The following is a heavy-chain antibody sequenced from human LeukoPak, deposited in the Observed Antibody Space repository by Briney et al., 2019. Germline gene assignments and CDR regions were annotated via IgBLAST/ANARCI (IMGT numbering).Heavy chain of an antibody. J-gene: IGHJ4*02. CDR3: ATRSESSYGGVFDF. V-gene: IGHV1-3*04. Sequence: ASVMVSCKASGYTFTRYAMHWVRQAPGQGLDWMGWINTGNGNTKYSPKFQGRVTLSRDTSANTVYMEVTSLRSEDTAVYYCATRSESSYGGVFDFWGQGSLVTVSS. D-gene: IGHD3-10*01. CDR2: INTGNGNT. CDR1: GYTFTRYA.